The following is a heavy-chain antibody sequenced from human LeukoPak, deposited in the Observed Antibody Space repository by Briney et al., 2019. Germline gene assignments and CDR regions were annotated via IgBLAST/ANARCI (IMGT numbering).Heavy chain of an antibody. V-gene: IGHV3-53*01. D-gene: IGHD1-26*01. J-gene: IGHJ3*02. CDR3: ARGNDSGTYYGDAFDI. CDR2: IYSDGTT. Sequence: GGSLRLSCAASGFTVSTNYMNWVRQAPGKGLEWVSVIYSDGTTYYADSLKGRFTLSRDNSKNTLYLQMNSLRADDTAVYHCARGNDSGTYYGDAFDIWGQGTMVTVSS. CDR1: GFTVSTNY.